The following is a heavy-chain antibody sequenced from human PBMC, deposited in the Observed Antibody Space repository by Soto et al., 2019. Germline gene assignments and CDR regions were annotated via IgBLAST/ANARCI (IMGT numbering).Heavy chain of an antibody. D-gene: IGHD3-9*01. CDR3: ARVGYDILTGYPNWFDP. J-gene: IGHJ5*02. CDR2: IKQDGSEK. V-gene: IGHV3-7*01. CDR1: GFTFSSYW. Sequence: PGGSLRLSCAASGFTFSSYWMSWVRQAPGKGLEWVANIKQDGSEKYYVDSVKGRFTISRDNAKNSLYLQMNSLRAEDTAVYYCARVGYDILTGYPNWFDPWGQGTLVTVSS.